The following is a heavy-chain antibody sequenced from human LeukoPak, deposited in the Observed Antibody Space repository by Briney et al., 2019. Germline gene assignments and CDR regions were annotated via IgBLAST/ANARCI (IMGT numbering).Heavy chain of an antibody. CDR1: GGSISSGGYY. V-gene: IGHV4-31*03. Sequence: PSQTLSLTCTVSGGSISSGGYYWSWIRQHPGKGLEWIGYIYYSGSTYYNPSLKSRVTIPVDTSKNQFSLKLSSVTAADTAVYYCARETTVVTQRYFDLWGRGTLVTVSS. D-gene: IGHD4-23*01. CDR2: IYYSGST. J-gene: IGHJ2*01. CDR3: ARETTVVTQRYFDL.